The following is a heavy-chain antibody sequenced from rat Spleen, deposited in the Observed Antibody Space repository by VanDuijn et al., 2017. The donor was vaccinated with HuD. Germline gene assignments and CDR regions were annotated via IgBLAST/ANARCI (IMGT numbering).Heavy chain of an antibody. CDR2: IWNGGGT. CDR3: VRERVPGFAFYFDY. J-gene: IGHJ2*01. Sequence: QVQLKESGPGLVQPSQTLSLTCTVSGFSLISNSVSWVRQPPGKGLEWMGAIWNGGGTDYNSALKSRLGISRDTSKSQVFLKMNSLQTEDTAIYFCVRERVPGFAFYFDYWGQGVMVTVSS. D-gene: IGHD1-4*01. V-gene: IGHV2-15*01. CDR1: GFSLISNS.